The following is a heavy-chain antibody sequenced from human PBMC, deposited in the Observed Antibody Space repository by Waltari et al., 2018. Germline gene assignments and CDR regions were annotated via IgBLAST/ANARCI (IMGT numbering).Heavy chain of an antibody. CDR1: GFLYNDYW. Sequence: EVQLVESGGGLVQPGGSLRLSCAVSGFLYNDYWMAWVRQAPGQGLVWVSRIKSDGTNIKYADSVRGRFTISRDSAKNTFYLQMNSLRAEDTAVYYCTRNPGYWGQGTLVTVAS. D-gene: IGHD2-15*01. CDR2: IKSDGTNI. CDR3: TRNPGY. V-gene: IGHV3-74*03. J-gene: IGHJ4*02.